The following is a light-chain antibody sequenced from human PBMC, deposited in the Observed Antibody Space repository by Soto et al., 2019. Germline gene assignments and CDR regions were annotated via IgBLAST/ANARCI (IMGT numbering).Light chain of an antibody. V-gene: IGKV3-20*01. CDR2: GAS. CDR3: QQYGSSPVT. CDR1: QSVSSSN. Sequence: IVWTPSPGTLSLSPGERATLSCRASQSVSSSNLGWYHQKPGQAPRLLIYGASSRATGIPDRFSGSGSGTDFTLTISRLETEDFAVYYCQQYGSSPVTFGQGTKVDIK. J-gene: IGKJ1*01.